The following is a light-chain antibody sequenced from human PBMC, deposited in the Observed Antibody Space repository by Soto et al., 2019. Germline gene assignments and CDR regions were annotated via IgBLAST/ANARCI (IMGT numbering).Light chain of an antibody. J-gene: IGKJ1*01. CDR1: HSISDY. CDR3: QQSYSILT. V-gene: IGKV1-39*01. CDR2: AAS. Sequence: DIQMTQSPSSLSASVGDRVTITCRASHSISDYLNWYQQKPGKAPELLIYAASTLQSGVPSRFSGSGSGTDFTLTISSLQPEDFATYYCQQSYSILTFGQGTKVEIK.